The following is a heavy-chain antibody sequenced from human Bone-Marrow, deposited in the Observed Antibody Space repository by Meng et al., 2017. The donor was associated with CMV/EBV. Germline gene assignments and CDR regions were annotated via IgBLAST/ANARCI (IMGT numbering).Heavy chain of an antibody. CDR3: ASNSGRLSRFDP. Sequence: GGSLRLSCVASGFIFTNYAVHWVRQVPGKGLEWVALISYDGYNKYYADSVKGRFTVSRDNSRSTLYLQMDSLGPEDTAVYYCASNSGRLSRFDPWGQGTLVTVSS. D-gene: IGHD6-19*01. J-gene: IGHJ5*02. CDR2: ISYDGYNK. V-gene: IGHV3-30-3*01. CDR1: GFIFTNYA.